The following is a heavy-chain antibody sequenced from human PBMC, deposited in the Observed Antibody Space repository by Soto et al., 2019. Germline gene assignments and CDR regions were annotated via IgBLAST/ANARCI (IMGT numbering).Heavy chain of an antibody. J-gene: IGHJ4*02. CDR1: GFTFSSYA. D-gene: IGHD1-1*01. CDR2: ISGSGGST. CDR3: AKDKAGTRVGLFDY. V-gene: IGHV3-23*01. Sequence: GGSLRLSCAASGFTFSSYAMSWVRQAPGKGLEWVSAISGSGGSTYYADSVKGRFTISRDNSKNTLYLQMSSLRAEDTAVYYCAKDKAGTRVGLFDYWGQGTLVTVSS.